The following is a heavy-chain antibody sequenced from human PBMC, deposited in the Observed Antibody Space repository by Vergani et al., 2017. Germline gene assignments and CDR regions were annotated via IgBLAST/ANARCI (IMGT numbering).Heavy chain of an antibody. CDR2: IIPIFGTA. CDR3: AKDHYDFWSGYPNLSPFDL. V-gene: IGHV1-69*01. J-gene: IGHJ2*01. CDR1: GGTFSSYA. D-gene: IGHD3-3*01. Sequence: QVQLVQSGAEVKKPGSSVKVSCKASGGTFSSYAISWVRQAPGQGLEWMGGIIPIFGTANYAQKFQGRVTITADESTSTAYMELSSLRAEDTALYYCAKDHYDFWSGYPNLSPFDLWGRGTLVTVSS.